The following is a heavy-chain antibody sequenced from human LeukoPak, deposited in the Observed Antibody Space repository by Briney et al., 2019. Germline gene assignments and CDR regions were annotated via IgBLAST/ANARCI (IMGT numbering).Heavy chain of an antibody. Sequence: GGSLRLSCAASGFTFSSYGMHWVRQAPGKGLEWVAVIWYDGSNKYYADSVKGRFTISRDNSKNTLYLRMNSLRAEDTAVYYCARQEGGIVGPYWGQGTLVTVSS. J-gene: IGHJ4*02. CDR3: ARQEGGIVGPY. CDR2: IWYDGSNK. D-gene: IGHD1-26*01. CDR1: GFTFSSYG. V-gene: IGHV3-33*01.